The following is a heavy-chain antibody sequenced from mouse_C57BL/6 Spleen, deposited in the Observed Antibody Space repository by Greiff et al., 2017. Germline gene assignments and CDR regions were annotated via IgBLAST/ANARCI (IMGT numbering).Heavy chain of an antibody. CDR1: GYTFTSYW. V-gene: IGHV1-69*01. CDR2: IDPSDSYT. D-gene: IGHD2-4*01. Sequence: QVQLQQPGAELVVPGASVKLSCKASGYTFTSYWMHWVKQRPGQGLEWIGEIDPSDSYTNYNQKFKGKSTLTVDKSSSTAYMQLSSLTSEDSAVYYGARRGLRGDYYAMDYWGQGTSVTVSS. CDR3: ARRGLRGDYYAMDY. J-gene: IGHJ4*01.